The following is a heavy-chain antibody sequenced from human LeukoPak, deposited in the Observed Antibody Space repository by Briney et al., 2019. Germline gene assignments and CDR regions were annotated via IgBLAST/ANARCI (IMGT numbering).Heavy chain of an antibody. J-gene: IGHJ4*02. CDR2: ISGSGGST. CDR3: ANQYYYDSSGYAFDY. Sequence: GGSLRLSCAASGFTFSSYAMSWVRQAPGKGLEWVSAISGSGGSTYYADSVKGRFTISRDNSKNTLYLQMNSLRAVDTAVYYCANQYYYDSSGYAFDYWGQGTLVTVSS. D-gene: IGHD3-22*01. CDR1: GFTFSSYA. V-gene: IGHV3-23*01.